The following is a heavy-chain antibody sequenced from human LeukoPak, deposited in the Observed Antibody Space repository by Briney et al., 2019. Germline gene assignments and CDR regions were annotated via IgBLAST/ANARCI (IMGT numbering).Heavy chain of an antibody. Sequence: GGSLRLSCAVSGFTFTSYWMNWVRQAPGKGLEWVASINQNGVEKSSVDSVKGRFTISRDNAKNPLYLQMSSLRAEDTAVYYCARDGTAAGLYFDLWGQGTLVTVSS. CDR2: INQNGVEK. CDR1: GFTFTSYW. J-gene: IGHJ4*01. D-gene: IGHD6-13*01. CDR3: ARDGTAAGLYFDL. V-gene: IGHV3-7*01.